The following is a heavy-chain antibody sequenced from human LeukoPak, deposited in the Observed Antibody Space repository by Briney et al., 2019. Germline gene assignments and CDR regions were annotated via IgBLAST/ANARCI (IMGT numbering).Heavy chain of an antibody. J-gene: IGHJ4*02. CDR1: GYTFTGYY. Sequence: ASVKVSCKASGYTFTGYYMHWVRQAPGQGLEWMGWINPNSGGTNYAQKFQGRVTMTRDTSISTAYMELSRLRSDDTAVYYCARAPFAYYESPWDSWGQGILVTVSS. V-gene: IGHV1-2*02. D-gene: IGHD3-22*01. CDR3: ARAPFAYYESPWDS. CDR2: INPNSGGT.